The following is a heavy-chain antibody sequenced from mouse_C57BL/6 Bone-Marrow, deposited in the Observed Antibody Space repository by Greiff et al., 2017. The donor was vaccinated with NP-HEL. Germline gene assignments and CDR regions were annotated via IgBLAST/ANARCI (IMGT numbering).Heavy chain of an antibody. Sequence: EVQLQESGGGLVKPGGSLKLSCAASGFTFSDYGMHWVRQAPEKGLEWVAYISSGSSTIYYADTVKGRFTISRDNAKNTLFLQMTSLRSEDTAMYYCARGSHYYYYGSSYHYWYFDVWGTGTTVTVSS. CDR1: GFTFSDYG. D-gene: IGHD1-1*01. V-gene: IGHV5-17*01. J-gene: IGHJ1*03. CDR2: ISSGSSTI. CDR3: ARGSHYYYYGSSYHYWYFDV.